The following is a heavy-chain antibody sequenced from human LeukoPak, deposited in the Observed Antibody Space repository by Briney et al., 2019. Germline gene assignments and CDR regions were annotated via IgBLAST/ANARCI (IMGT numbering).Heavy chain of an antibody. CDR3: ARQDHGPDY. CDR2: INKDGSEK. V-gene: IGHV3-7*01. J-gene: IGHJ4*02. D-gene: IGHD1-14*01. CDR1: GFPFSNYW. Sequence: GGSLRLSCSASGFPFSNYWMNWVRQTPGKGLEWVANINKDGSEKNYVDSVMGRFTISRDNAKNSLYLQMNYLRPEDTAVFYCARQDHGPDYWGQGTLVAVSS.